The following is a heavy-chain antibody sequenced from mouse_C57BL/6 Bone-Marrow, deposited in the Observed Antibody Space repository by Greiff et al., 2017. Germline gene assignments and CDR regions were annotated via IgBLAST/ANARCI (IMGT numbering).Heavy chain of an antibody. CDR2: IDPENGDT. J-gene: IGHJ1*03. CDR1: GFNIKDDY. CDR3: TRYFDV. Sequence: EVKLMESGAELVRPGASVKLSCTASGFNIKDDYMHWVKQRPEQGLEWIGWIDPENGDTEYASKFQGKATITADTSSNTAYLQLSSLTSEDTAVYYCTRYFDVWGTGTTVTVSS. V-gene: IGHV14-4*01.